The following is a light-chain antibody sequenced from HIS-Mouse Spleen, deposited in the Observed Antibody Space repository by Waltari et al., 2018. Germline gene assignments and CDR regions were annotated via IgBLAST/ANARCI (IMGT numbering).Light chain of an antibody. V-gene: IGLV2-11*01. CDR1: SSHVGGYNY. CDR3: CSYAGSYTLV. J-gene: IGLJ2*01. Sequence: QSALTQPRSVSGSPGQSVTISCPGTSSHVGGYNYFPWYQQHPGKAPKLMIYDVSKRPSGVPDRFSGSKSGNTASLTISGLQAEDEADYYCCSYAGSYTLVFGGGTKLTVL. CDR2: DVS.